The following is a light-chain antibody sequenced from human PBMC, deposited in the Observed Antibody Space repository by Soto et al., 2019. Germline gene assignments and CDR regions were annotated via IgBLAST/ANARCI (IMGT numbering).Light chain of an antibody. CDR2: GAS. J-gene: IGKJ1*01. Sequence: EVVLTQSPGTLSLSPGERATLSCRVSQSVSRSYLAWYQQRPGQAPRLLIYGASSRATGIPDRFSGSGSRTDFTLTISRLEPEDFATYYCQQSYSTPWTFGQGTNVEIK. V-gene: IGKV3-20*01. CDR3: QQSYSTPWT. CDR1: QSVSRSY.